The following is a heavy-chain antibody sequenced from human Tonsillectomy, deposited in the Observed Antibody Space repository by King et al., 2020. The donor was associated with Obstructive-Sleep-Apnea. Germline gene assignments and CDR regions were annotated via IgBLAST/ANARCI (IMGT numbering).Heavy chain of an antibody. Sequence: VQLVESGGGLVKPGGSLRLSCAASGFTFSNAWMSWVRQAPGKGLEWVGRIKSKTDGGTTDYAAPVKGRFTISRDDSKNTLYLQMNSLKTEDTAVYYCTTVDYYDSSYLDYWGQGTLVTVSS. CDR2: IKSKTDGGTT. J-gene: IGHJ4*02. V-gene: IGHV3-15*01. CDR1: GFTFSNAW. CDR3: TTVDYYDSSYLDY. D-gene: IGHD3-22*01.